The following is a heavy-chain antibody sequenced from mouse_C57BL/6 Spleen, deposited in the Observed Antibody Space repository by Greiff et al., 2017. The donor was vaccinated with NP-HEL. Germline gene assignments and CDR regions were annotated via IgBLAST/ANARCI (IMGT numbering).Heavy chain of an antibody. Sequence: EVQLQQSGAELVKPGASVKLSCTASGFNIKDYYMHWVKQRTEQGLEWIGRIDPEDGETKYAPKFPGKATITADTSSNTAYLQLSSLTSEDTAVYYCARQLRLLLFAYWGQGTLVTVSA. D-gene: IGHD3-2*02. CDR3: ARQLRLLLFAY. CDR1: GFNIKDYY. CDR2: IDPEDGET. V-gene: IGHV14-2*01. J-gene: IGHJ3*01.